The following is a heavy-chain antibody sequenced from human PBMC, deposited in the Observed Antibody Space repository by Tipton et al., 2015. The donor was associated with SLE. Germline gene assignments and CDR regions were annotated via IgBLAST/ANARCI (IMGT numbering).Heavy chain of an antibody. J-gene: IGHJ6*02. D-gene: IGHD3-3*01. Sequence: LRLSCAVFGGSFSDYYWSWIRQPPGKGLEWIGEINHYGNTNYSPSLKSRVTISVDKSKKQYFLNLSSVTAADTAVYYCARLADFGMDVWGQGTTVSVSS. CDR3: ARLADFGMDV. V-gene: IGHV4-34*01. CDR2: INHYGNT. CDR1: GGSFSDYY.